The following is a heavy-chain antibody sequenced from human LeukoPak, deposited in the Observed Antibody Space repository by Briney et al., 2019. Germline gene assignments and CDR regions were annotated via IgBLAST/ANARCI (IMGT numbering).Heavy chain of an antibody. CDR1: GFTFGDYA. D-gene: IGHD3-10*01. V-gene: IGHV3-49*03. CDR2: IRSKAYGGTT. J-gene: IGHJ4*02. CDR3: TRGGLLWFRELMVGDY. Sequence: GGSLRLSCTASGFTFGDYAMSWFRQAPGKGLEWVGFIRSKAYGGTTEYAASVKGRFTISRDDSKSIAYLQMNSLKTEDTAVYYCTRGGLLWFRELMVGDYWGQGTLVTVSS.